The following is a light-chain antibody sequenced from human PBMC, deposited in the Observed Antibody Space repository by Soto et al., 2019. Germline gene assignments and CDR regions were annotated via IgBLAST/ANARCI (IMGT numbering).Light chain of an antibody. CDR2: KDN. Sequence: SYELTQSPSVSVSPGQTARITCSGDALPKKYVYWYQLRPGQAPLSIVYKDNERPSGIPERFSGSSSGPTATLTISGVQAEDEADYYCQSIDGTGSLYVFGGGTKVTVL. CDR3: QSIDGTGSLYV. J-gene: IGLJ1*01. CDR1: ALPKKY. V-gene: IGLV3-25*03.